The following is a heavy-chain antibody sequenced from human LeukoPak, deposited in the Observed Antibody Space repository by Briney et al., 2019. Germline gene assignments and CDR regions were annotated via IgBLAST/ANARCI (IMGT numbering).Heavy chain of an antibody. CDR3: ARDALDESIAARFSYYYMDV. V-gene: IGHV3-30-3*01. J-gene: IGHJ6*03. Sequence: GGSLRLSCAASGFTFSSYAMHWVRQAPGKGLEWVAVISYDGSNKYYADSVKGRFTISRDNTKNTLYLQMNSLRAEDTAVYYCARDALDESIAARFSYYYMDVWGKGTTVTVSS. D-gene: IGHD6-6*01. CDR2: ISYDGSNK. CDR1: GFTFSSYA.